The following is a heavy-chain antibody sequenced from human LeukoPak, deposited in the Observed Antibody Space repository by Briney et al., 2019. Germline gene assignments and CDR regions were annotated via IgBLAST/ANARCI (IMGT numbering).Heavy chain of an antibody. CDR2: TSYTGNT. CDR1: GGSISGDS. V-gene: IGHV4-59*08. J-gene: IGHJ4*02. D-gene: IGHD2-21*02. Sequence: SETLSLTCSVSGGSISGDSWTWIRQPPGKGLEWIGFTSYTGNTNYYNPSLKSRVTMSVDTSMNQFSLKLSSVTAADTAVYYCARLGNCGNDCYAADYWGQGTLVTVSS. CDR3: ARLGNCGNDCYAADY.